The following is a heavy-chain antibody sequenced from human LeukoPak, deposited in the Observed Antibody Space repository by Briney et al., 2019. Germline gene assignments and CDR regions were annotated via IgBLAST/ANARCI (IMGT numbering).Heavy chain of an antibody. D-gene: IGHD1-26*01. J-gene: IGHJ2*01. CDR2: IHDSGSP. V-gene: IGHV4-59*02. Sequence: SETLSLTCIVSGRSVSTFYWSWLRQSPGTGLEWNGFIHDSGSPAYNPSLKSRVTISLETSKNQLSLMLTSVTAADTAMYYCARGSTDVYWYLDVWGRGTLVTVSS. CDR3: ARGSTDVYWYLDV. CDR1: GRSVSTFY.